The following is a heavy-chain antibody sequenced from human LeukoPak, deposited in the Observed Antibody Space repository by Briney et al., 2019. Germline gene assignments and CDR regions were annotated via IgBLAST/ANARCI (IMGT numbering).Heavy chain of an antibody. J-gene: IGHJ4*02. D-gene: IGHD3/OR15-3a*01. Sequence: GGSLRLSCAASGFTVNTNCMNWVRQAPGKGLEWVSVIYSGGGTDYPASVKGRFTISRDNSENTLILQMNSMRAEDTALYYCARHDFGSGPFDYWGQGTLVTVSS. CDR2: IYSGGGT. CDR3: ARHDFGSGPFDY. CDR1: GFTVNTNC. V-gene: IGHV3-53*01.